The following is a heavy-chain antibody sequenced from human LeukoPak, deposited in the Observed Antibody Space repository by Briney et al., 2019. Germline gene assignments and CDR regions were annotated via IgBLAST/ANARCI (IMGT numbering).Heavy chain of an antibody. CDR3: ARDKRGRSYGTRTWGFGMDV. D-gene: IGHD5-18*01. Sequence: GGSLRFSCAASGFTFSDYYMSWIRQAPGKGLEWVSYISSSGSTIYYADSVKGRFTISRDNAKNSLYLQMNSLRAEDTAVYYCARDKRGRSYGTRTWGFGMDVWGQGTTVTVSS. CDR2: ISSSGSTI. CDR1: GFTFSDYY. V-gene: IGHV3-11*01. J-gene: IGHJ6*02.